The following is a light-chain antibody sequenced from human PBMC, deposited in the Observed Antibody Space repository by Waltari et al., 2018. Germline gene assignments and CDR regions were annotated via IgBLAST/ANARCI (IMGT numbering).Light chain of an antibody. CDR1: QSVSSSY. Sequence: IVLTQSPGTLSFSPGERATLSCRASQSVSSSYLAWYQQKPGQAPRLLIYGASSRATGIPDRFSGSGSGTDFTLTISRLEPEDFAVYYCQQYGSSLHTFGQGTKLEIK. J-gene: IGKJ2*01. CDR2: GAS. V-gene: IGKV3-20*01. CDR3: QQYGSSLHT.